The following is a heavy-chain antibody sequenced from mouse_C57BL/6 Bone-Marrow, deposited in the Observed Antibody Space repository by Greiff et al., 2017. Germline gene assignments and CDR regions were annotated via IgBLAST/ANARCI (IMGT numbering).Heavy chain of an antibody. Sequence: DVMLVESGGGLVKPGGSLKLSCAASGFTFSDYGMHWVRQAPEKGLEWVAYISSGSSTIYYADTVKGRFTISRDNAKNTLFLQMTSLRSEDTAMYYCARPPTVVADYYAMDYWGQGTSVTVSS. CDR2: ISSGSSTI. CDR3: ARPPTVVADYYAMDY. J-gene: IGHJ4*01. D-gene: IGHD1-1*01. V-gene: IGHV5-17*01. CDR1: GFTFSDYG.